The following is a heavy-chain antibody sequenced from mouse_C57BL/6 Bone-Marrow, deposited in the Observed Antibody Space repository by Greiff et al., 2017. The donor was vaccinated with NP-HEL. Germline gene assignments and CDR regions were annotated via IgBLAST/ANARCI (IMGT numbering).Heavy chain of an antibody. CDR3: ARYDGYFDY. Sequence: QVQLQQPGAELVMPGASVKLSCRASGYTFTSYWMHWVKQRPGQGLEWIGEIDPSDSYTNYNQKFKGKSTLTVDKSSSTAYMQLSSLTSDDSAVYYCARYDGYFDYWGQGTTLTVSS. V-gene: IGHV1-69*01. CDR1: GYTFTSYW. CDR2: IDPSDSYT. J-gene: IGHJ2*01. D-gene: IGHD2-3*01.